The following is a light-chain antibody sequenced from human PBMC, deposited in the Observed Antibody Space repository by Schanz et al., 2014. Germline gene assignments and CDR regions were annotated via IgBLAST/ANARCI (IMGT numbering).Light chain of an antibody. CDR3: SSHTAITTAVV. CDR1: SSDVGGYNY. V-gene: IGLV2-14*01. Sequence: QSALTQPASVSGSPGQSITISCTGTSSDVGGYNYVSWYQQNPGKAPKLMIYEGSKRPSGVSNRFSGSGSGNTASLTISGLQAEDEADYHCSSHTAITTAVVFGGGTKLTVL. CDR2: EGS. J-gene: IGLJ2*01.